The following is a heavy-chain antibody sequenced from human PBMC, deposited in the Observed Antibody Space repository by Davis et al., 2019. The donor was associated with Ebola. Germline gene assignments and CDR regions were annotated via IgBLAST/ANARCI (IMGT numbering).Heavy chain of an antibody. CDR1: GGTFSSYA. J-gene: IGHJ5*02. CDR2: IIPIFGTA. CDR3: ARGKWFDP. V-gene: IGHV1-69*13. Sequence: AASVKVSCKASGGTFSSYAISWVRQAPGQGLEWMGGIIPIFGTANYAQKFQGRVTLTADESTSTAYLELSGLRFDDTAVYYCARGKWFDPWGQGTLVSVTS.